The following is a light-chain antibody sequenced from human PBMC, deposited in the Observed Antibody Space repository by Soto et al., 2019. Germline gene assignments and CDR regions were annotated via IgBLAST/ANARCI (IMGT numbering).Light chain of an antibody. Sequence: DIQRAQSPSSLSSAVADRITLNCQASQGISTYLNWYKQKQGKAPKXXIYAASSLQSGVPSRFSGSGSGTGFTLTISSLQPEDFETYYCQQSYSTVWTFGQGTKVDIK. CDR2: AAS. CDR1: QGISTY. J-gene: IGKJ1*01. CDR3: QQSYSTVWT. V-gene: IGKV1-39*01.